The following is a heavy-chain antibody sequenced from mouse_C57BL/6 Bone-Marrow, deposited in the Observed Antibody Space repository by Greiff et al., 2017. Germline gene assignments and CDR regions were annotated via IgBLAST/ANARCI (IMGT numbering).Heavy chain of an antibody. V-gene: IGHV1-64*01. CDR2: IHPNSGST. CDR1: GYTFTSYW. D-gene: IGHD3-2*02. CDR3: ARSGFSSSAY. J-gene: IGHJ3*01. Sequence: QVQLQQPGAELVKPGASVKLSCKASGYTFTSYWMHWVKQRPGQGLEWIGMIHPNSGSTNYNEKFKSKATLTVDKSSSTAYMQLSSLTSEDAAVYCCARSGFSSSAYWGQGTLVTVSA.